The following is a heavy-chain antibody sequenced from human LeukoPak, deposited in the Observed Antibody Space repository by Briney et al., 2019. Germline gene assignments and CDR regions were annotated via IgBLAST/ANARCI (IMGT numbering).Heavy chain of an antibody. CDR1: GFTFSSYG. CDR3: ARDWYDNSDAFDI. Sequence: HPGGSLRLSCAASGFTFSSYGMHWVRQAPGKGLEWVAVISYDGSNKYYADSVKGRFTISRDNSKNTLHLLMNSLRAEDTAVYYCARDWYDNSDAFDIWGQGTMVIVSS. V-gene: IGHV3-30*03. D-gene: IGHD3-9*01. CDR2: ISYDGSNK. J-gene: IGHJ3*02.